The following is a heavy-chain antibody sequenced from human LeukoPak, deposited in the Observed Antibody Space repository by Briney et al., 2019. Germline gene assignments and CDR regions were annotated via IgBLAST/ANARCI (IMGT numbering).Heavy chain of an antibody. CDR3: ARKGGTRGPLNY. V-gene: IGHV3-7*01. CDR1: GFTFNSFW. Sequence: GGSLRLSCAASGFTFNSFWMNWVRQAPGKGLEWVANIKQDGSETYYVDTVKGRFTISRDNAKNSLFLQMNSLTAEDTAVYYCARKGGTRGPLNYWGQGTLVTVSS. J-gene: IGHJ4*02. CDR2: IKQDGSET. D-gene: IGHD2-8*01.